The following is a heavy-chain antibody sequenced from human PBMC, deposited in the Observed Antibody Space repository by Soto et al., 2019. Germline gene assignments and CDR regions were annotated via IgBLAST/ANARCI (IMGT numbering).Heavy chain of an antibody. V-gene: IGHV4-59*01. CDR3: AKGSHYDILTAYHAFDY. J-gene: IGHJ4*02. CDR1: GGSISSYY. D-gene: IGHD3-9*01. CDR2: IYYSGST. Sequence: PSETLSLTCTVSGGSISSYYWSWIRQPPGKGLEWIGYIYYSGSTNYNPSLKSRVTISVDTSKNQFSLKLSSVTAADTALYYCAKGSHYDILTAYHAFDYWGPGTLVTVSS.